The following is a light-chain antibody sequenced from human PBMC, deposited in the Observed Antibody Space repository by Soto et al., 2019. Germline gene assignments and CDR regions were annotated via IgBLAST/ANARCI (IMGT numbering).Light chain of an antibody. CDR2: GAS. Sequence: EILMTHSPATLSVTPGERATVSCRASQSVSSNLAWYQQKPGQAPRLLIYGASTRATGIPARFSGSGSGTEFTLTISSLQSEDFAVYYCQQYGNSPKTFGQGTKVDIK. J-gene: IGKJ1*01. CDR1: QSVSSN. CDR3: QQYGNSPKT. V-gene: IGKV3-15*01.